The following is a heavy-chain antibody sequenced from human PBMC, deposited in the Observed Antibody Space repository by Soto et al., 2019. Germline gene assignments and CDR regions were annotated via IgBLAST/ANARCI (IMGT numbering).Heavy chain of an antibody. CDR3: ARGRGAAPDYFAF. J-gene: IGHJ4*02. CDR1: GFTFSDYY. CDR2: MSSSSSYT. Sequence: PGGSLRLSCAASGFTFSDYYMSWIRQAPGKGLEWVSYMSSSSSYTNYADSVKGRFTISRDNAKNSLFLQMNSLRAEDTAVYYCARGRGAAPDYFAFWGQGTLVTVSS. D-gene: IGHD6-6*01. V-gene: IGHV3-11*05.